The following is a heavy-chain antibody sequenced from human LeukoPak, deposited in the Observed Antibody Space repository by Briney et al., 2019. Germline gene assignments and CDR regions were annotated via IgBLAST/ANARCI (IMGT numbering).Heavy chain of an antibody. J-gene: IGHJ4*02. D-gene: IGHD3-9*01. V-gene: IGHV3-23*01. Sequence: GGSLRLSCAASGFTFSSYATSWVRQAPGKGLEWVSAISGSGGSTYYADSVKGRFTISRDNSKNTLYLQMNSLRAEDTAVYYCAKGGVLRYFDWLLYIYWGQGTLVTVSS. CDR2: ISGSGGST. CDR3: AKGGVLRYFDWLLYIY. CDR1: GFTFSSYA.